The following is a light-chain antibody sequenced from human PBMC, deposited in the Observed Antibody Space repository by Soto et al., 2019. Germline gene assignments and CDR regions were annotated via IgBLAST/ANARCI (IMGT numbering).Light chain of an antibody. CDR3: QQFSDWPPYT. V-gene: IGKV3-15*01. CDR2: RTS. Sequence: ETVMTQSPATLSVSPGERATLSCRASQNIFTNVAWYQQRPGQAPRLLIYRTSTRATGIPARFSGSGSGTDFNLTISNLQSEDSAVYFCQQFSDWPPYTFGQGTKLEI. J-gene: IGKJ2*01. CDR1: QNIFTN.